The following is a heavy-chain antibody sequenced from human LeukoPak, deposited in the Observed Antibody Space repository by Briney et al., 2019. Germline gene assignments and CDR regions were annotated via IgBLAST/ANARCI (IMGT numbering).Heavy chain of an antibody. CDR2: ISSSSSYI. J-gene: IGHJ4*02. V-gene: IGHV3-21*01. Sequence: GGSLRLPCAASGFTFSSYSMNWVRQAPGKGLEWVSSISSSSSYIYYADSVKGRFTISRDNAKNALYLQMNSLRAEDTAVYYCARDIWSSGRQHFDYWGQGTLVTVSS. CDR1: GFTFSSYS. CDR3: ARDIWSSGRQHFDY. D-gene: IGHD6-19*01.